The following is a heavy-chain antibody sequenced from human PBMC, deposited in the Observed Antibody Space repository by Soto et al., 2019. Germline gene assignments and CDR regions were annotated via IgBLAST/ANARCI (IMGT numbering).Heavy chain of an antibody. V-gene: IGHV3-30-3*01. Sequence: GGSLRLSCAASGFTFSSYAMHWVRQAPGKGLEWVAVISYDGSNKYYADSVKGRFTISRDNSKNTLYLQMNSLRAEDTAVYYCARDQTTVTEYYFDYWGQGTLVTVSS. CDR3: ARDQTTVTEYYFDY. CDR1: GFTFSSYA. CDR2: ISYDGSNK. D-gene: IGHD4-4*01. J-gene: IGHJ4*02.